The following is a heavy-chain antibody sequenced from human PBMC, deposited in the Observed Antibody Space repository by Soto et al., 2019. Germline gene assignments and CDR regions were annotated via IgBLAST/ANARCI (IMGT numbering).Heavy chain of an antibody. V-gene: IGHV1-18*01. D-gene: IGHD5-12*01. CDR1: GYTFTSYG. CDR2: ISAYNGNT. Sequence: QVQLVQSGAEVKKPGASVKVSCKASGYTFTSYGISWVRQAPGQGLEWMGWISAYNGNTNYAQKLQGRVTMTTDTSRSTAYMELRSLRSDDTAVYYCARDNGRGYSGYDDHAFDIWGQGTMVTVSS. CDR3: ARDNGRGYSGYDDHAFDI. J-gene: IGHJ3*02.